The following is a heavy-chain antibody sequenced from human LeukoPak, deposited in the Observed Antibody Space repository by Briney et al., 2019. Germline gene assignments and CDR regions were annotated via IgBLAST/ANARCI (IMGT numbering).Heavy chain of an antibody. V-gene: IGHV3-74*01. J-gene: IGHJ4*02. CDR2: ISGDGTTT. D-gene: IGHD2-15*01. Sequence: GGSLRLSCAVSVFTLSNDWMHWVRQAPGKGLLWVSRISGDGTTTNYADSVKGRFTISRDNAKNKLYLQMDSLRAEDTAVYYCAGTWSFDYWGQGTLVTVSS. CDR1: VFTLSNDW. CDR3: AGTWSFDY.